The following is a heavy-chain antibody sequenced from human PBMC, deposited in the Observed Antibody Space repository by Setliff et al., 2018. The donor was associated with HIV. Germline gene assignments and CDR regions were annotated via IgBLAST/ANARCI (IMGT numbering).Heavy chain of an antibody. CDR3: ARGQYCGGGSCYSPSYNLFDP. Sequence: SETLSLTCTVSGGSISTYYWSWIRQPAGKGLEWIGRVYTSGSTKYNPSLKSRVTMSLDTSKNEFSLKLSSVTAADTAVYYCARGQYCGGGSCYSPSYNLFDPWGQGTLVTVSS. CDR1: GGSISTYY. CDR2: VYTSGST. D-gene: IGHD2-15*01. J-gene: IGHJ5*02. V-gene: IGHV4-4*07.